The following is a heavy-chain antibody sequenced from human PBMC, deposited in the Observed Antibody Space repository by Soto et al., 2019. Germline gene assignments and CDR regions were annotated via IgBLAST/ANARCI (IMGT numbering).Heavy chain of an antibody. CDR1: GFSLSTRGVG. Sequence: QITLKESGPTLVKPTQTLTLTCTFSGFSLSTRGVGVDWIRQSPGKALEWLALIYWDDDKRYSPSLTTRLTITKDTSKNQVVLTMTNMDPVDTGTYYCAHRRYASGSYHDDYWGQGTLVTVSS. CDR2: IYWDDDK. CDR3: AHRRYASGSYHDDY. V-gene: IGHV2-5*02. D-gene: IGHD3-10*01. J-gene: IGHJ4*02.